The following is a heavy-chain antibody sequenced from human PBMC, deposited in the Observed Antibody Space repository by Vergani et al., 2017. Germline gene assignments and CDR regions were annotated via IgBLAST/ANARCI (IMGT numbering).Heavy chain of an antibody. D-gene: IGHD6-13*01. CDR2: ISWNSGSI. CDR3: AKSPSSSWSGYYYYYYYMDV. J-gene: IGHJ6*03. Sequence: EVQLVESGGGLVQPGRSLRLSCAASGFTFDDYAMHWVRQAPGKGLEWVSGISWNSGSIGYADSVKGRFTISRDNAKNSLYLQMNSLRAEDTDLYYCAKSPSSSWSGYYYYYYYMDVWGKGTTVTVSS. V-gene: IGHV3-9*01. CDR1: GFTFDDYA.